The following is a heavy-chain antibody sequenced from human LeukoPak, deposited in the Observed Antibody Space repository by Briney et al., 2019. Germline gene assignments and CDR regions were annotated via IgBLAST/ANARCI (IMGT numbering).Heavy chain of an antibody. D-gene: IGHD4-17*01. J-gene: IGHJ4*02. Sequence: GGSLRLSCAASGFTFSSYAMSWVRQAPGKGLEWVSVISDSGGSTYYADSVKGRFTISRDNSKNTLYLQMNSLRAEDTAVYYWAKDALYGDNVDFWGQRTLVTVSS. CDR3: AKDALYGDNVDF. V-gene: IGHV3-23*01. CDR1: GFTFSSYA. CDR2: ISDSGGST.